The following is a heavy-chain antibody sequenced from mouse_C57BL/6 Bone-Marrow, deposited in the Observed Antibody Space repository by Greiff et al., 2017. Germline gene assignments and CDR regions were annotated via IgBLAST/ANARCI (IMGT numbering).Heavy chain of an antibody. V-gene: IGHV1-77*01. CDR3: AREGDYYGSNYRGDYFDY. CDR2: IGPGSGST. Sequence: VQLQQSGAELVKPGASVKISCKASGYTFTDYYINWVKQRPGQGLEWIGKIGPGSGSTYYNEKFKGKATLTAAKSSSTAYMQLSSLTSEDSAVYFCAREGDYYGSNYRGDYFDYWGQGTTLTVSS. J-gene: IGHJ2*01. CDR1: GYTFTDYY. D-gene: IGHD1-1*01.